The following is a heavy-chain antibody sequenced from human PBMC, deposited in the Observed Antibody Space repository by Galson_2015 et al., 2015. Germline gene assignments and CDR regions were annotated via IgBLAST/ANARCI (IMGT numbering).Heavy chain of an antibody. CDR2: YN. Sequence: YNDYAVSVKSRITINPDTSKNQFSLQLNSVTPEDTAVYYCARVPHPNYYDSSGYLNWFDPWGQGTLVTVSS. D-gene: IGHD3-22*01. CDR3: ARVPHPNYYDSSGYLNWFDP. J-gene: IGHJ5*02. V-gene: IGHV6-1*01.